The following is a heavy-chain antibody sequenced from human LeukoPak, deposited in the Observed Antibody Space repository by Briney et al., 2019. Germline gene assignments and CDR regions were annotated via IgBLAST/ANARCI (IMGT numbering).Heavy chain of an antibody. V-gene: IGHV4-61*02. CDR2: IYTSGSA. J-gene: IGHJ3*02. D-gene: IGHD6-6*01. CDR1: GGSISSGSYY. Sequence: SETLSLTCTVSGGSISSGSYYWSWIRQPAGKGLEWIGRIYTSGSAKYNPSLKSRVTISVDTSKNQFSLKLRSVIAADTAVYFCAGNIAARLGYAFDIWGQGTMVTVSS. CDR3: AGNIAARLGYAFDI.